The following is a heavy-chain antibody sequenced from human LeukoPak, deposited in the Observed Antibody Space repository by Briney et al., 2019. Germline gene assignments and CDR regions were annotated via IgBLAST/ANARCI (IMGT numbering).Heavy chain of an antibody. Sequence: SETLSLTCTVSGASISSYYWSWIRQPPGKGLEWIGYIYYSGSTNYNPSLKSRVTISVDTSKNQFSLKLSSVTAADTAVYYCARRHWNDNYGMDVWGQGTTVTVSS. V-gene: IGHV4-59*08. D-gene: IGHD1-1*01. CDR2: IYYSGST. CDR3: ARRHWNDNYGMDV. CDR1: GASISSYY. J-gene: IGHJ6*02.